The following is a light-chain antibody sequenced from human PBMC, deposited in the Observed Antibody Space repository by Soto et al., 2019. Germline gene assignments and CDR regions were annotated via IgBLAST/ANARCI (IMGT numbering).Light chain of an antibody. Sequence: EIVVTQSPATLSLSTGDRATLSCRASQSVSSYLAWYQQKPGQAPRLLIYDASNRATGIPARFSGSGSGTDFTLTISSLELEDFAVYYWQQRSNWPPVYSFGQGNKRAIQ. CDR2: DAS. CDR1: QSVSSY. J-gene: IGKJ2*01. V-gene: IGKV3-11*01. CDR3: QQRSNWPPVYS.